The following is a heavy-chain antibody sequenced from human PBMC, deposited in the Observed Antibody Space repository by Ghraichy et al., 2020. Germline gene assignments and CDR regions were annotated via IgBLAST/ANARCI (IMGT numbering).Heavy chain of an antibody. CDR3: ARGEIDVVPTAIMSWFDP. CDR1: GYTFTSYD. Sequence: ASVKVSCKASGYTFTSYDINWVRQAPGQGLEWMGWMNPNNGNTGYAQKFQGRVTMTRNTSISTAYMELSRLRSWDTAVYYCARGEIDVVPTAIMSWFDPGGQGALVTVSS. J-gene: IGHJ5*02. CDR2: MNPNNGNT. V-gene: IGHV1-8*01. D-gene: IGHD2-2*01.